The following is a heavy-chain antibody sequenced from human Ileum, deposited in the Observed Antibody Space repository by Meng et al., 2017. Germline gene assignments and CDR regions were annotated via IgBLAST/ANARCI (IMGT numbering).Heavy chain of an antibody. V-gene: IGHV4-61*01. CDR2: IYYSGST. Sequence: QVQLQESGPSLVRPSETLSLACTVSGGSVSSGSYYWSWIRQPPGKGLEWIGHIYYSGSTNYNPSLKSQVTISVDMSKNQFSLKLNSVTAADTAIYFCARSSTSPASYFFDYWGQGTLVTVSS. D-gene: IGHD6-6*01. CDR1: GGSVSSGSYY. J-gene: IGHJ4*02. CDR3: ARSSTSPASYFFDY.